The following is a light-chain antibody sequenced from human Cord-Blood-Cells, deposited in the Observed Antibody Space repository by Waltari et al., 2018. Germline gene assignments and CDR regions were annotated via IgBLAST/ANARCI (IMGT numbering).Light chain of an antibody. V-gene: IGLV2-23*01. CDR1: SSDVGSYNL. J-gene: IGLJ3*02. CDR2: EGS. CDR3: CSYAGSSTWV. Sequence: QSALTRPASVSGSPGQSIPISCTGTSSDVGSYNLVSWYQQHPGKAPKPMIYEGSKRPSGVSNRFSGSKSGNTASLTISGLQAEDEADYYCCSYAGSSTWVFGGGTKLTVL.